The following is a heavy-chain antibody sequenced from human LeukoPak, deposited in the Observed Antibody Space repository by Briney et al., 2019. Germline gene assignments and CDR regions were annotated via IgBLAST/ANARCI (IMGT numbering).Heavy chain of an antibody. Sequence: GGSLRLSCAASGFTFSSYRMHWVRQAPGKGLVWVSRINSDGSSTSYADSVKGRFTISRDNAKNTLYLQMKSLRAEDTAVYYCRYYDSSGSQTDYWGQGTLVTVSS. CDR2: INSDGSST. J-gene: IGHJ4*02. D-gene: IGHD3-22*01. CDR1: GFTFSSYR. V-gene: IGHV3-74*01. CDR3: RYYDSSGSQTDY.